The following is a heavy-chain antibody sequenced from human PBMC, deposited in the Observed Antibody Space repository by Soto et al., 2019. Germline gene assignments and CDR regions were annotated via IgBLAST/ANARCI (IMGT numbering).Heavy chain of an antibody. J-gene: IGHJ6*02. CDR1: GGTFSSYA. CDR3: AREVVVVAATFNYYGMDV. CDR2: IIPIFGTA. V-gene: IGHV1-69*13. D-gene: IGHD2-15*01. Sequence: SVKVSCKASGGTFSSYAISWVRQAPGQGLEWMGGIIPIFGTANYAQKLQGRVTITADESTSTAYMELSSLRSEDTAVYYCAREVVVVAATFNYYGMDVWGQGTTVTV.